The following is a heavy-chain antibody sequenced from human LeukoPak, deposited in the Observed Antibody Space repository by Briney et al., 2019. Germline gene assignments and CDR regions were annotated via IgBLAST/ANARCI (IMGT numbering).Heavy chain of an antibody. J-gene: IGHJ4*02. V-gene: IGHV3-30*03. D-gene: IGHD3-22*01. CDR3: ARDTYDSSGYYAPFDY. CDR2: ISYDGSNK. Sequence: PGGSLRLSCAASGFTFSSYDMHWVRQAPDKGLEWVAVISYDGSNKYYADSVKGRFTTSRDNSKNTLYLQMNSLRTEDTAVYYCARDTYDSSGYYAPFDYWGQGTLVTVSS. CDR1: GFTFSSYD.